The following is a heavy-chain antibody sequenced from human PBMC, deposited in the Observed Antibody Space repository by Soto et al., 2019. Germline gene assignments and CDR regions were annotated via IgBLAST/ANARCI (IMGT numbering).Heavy chain of an antibody. CDR2: ISGYNGNT. Sequence: ASVKVSCKASGYTFTSYYISWVRQAPGQGLEWMGWISGYNGNTNYAQKLQGRVTMTTDTSTSTAYMELRSLRSDDTAVYYCARSIVVVTALDYWGQGTLVTVSS. V-gene: IGHV1-18*01. J-gene: IGHJ4*02. D-gene: IGHD2-21*02. CDR3: ARSIVVVTALDY. CDR1: GYTFTSYY.